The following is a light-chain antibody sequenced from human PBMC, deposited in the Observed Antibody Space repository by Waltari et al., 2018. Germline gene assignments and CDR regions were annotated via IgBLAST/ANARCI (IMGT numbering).Light chain of an antibody. CDR1: QSILFRSTNKNY. J-gene: IGKJ1*01. CDR2: WAS. V-gene: IGKV4-1*01. Sequence: DIVMTQSPDSLAVSLGERATINCKSSQSILFRSTNKNYLAWYQQKSGQPPKLLIYWASTRESGVPDRFSGSGSGTDFTLTISRLQAEDVAVYYCQQYYSTPQTFGQGTKV. CDR3: QQYYSTPQT.